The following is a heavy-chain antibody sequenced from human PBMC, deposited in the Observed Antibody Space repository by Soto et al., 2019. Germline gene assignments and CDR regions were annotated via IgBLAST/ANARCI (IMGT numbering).Heavy chain of an antibody. CDR3: ARRYGYAFDI. V-gene: IGHV4-59*01. CDR1: GGSISSYY. D-gene: IGHD4-17*01. CDR2: IYYSGST. J-gene: IGHJ3*02. Sequence: QVQLQESGPGLVKPSETLSLTCTVSGGSISSYYWSWIRQPTGKGLEWIGYIYYSGSTNYNPTLKSRVTISVDTSKNQFSLKLSSVTAADTAVYYCARRYGYAFDIWGQGTMVTVYS.